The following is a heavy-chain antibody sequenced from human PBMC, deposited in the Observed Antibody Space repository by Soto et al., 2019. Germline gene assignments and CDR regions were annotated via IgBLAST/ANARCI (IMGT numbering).Heavy chain of an antibody. V-gene: IGHV4-4*07. D-gene: IGHD2-2*01. CDR2: IYASGST. CDR3: ARGGMVIIPTATAFDY. CDR1: GGSISTYY. Sequence: PSDTLSLTCTVSGGSISTYYWSWIRQPAGKGLEWIGRIYASGSTNYNPSLKSRVTMSVATSKNQFSLKLSSVTAADTAVYYCARGGMVIIPTATAFDYWGQGXLVTVYS. J-gene: IGHJ4*02.